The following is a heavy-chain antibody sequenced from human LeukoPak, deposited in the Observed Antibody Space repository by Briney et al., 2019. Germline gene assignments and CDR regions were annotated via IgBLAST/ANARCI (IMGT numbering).Heavy chain of an antibody. Sequence: GGSLRLSCAASGFTFSSYGMHWVRQAPGKGLERVAVISYDGSNKYYADSVKGRFTISRDNSKNTLYLQMSSLRAEDTAVYYCAKDGVTWGVTHFDYWGQGTLVTVSS. CDR3: AKDGVTWGVTHFDY. D-gene: IGHD3-16*01. CDR1: GFTFSSYG. V-gene: IGHV3-30*18. J-gene: IGHJ4*02. CDR2: ISYDGSNK.